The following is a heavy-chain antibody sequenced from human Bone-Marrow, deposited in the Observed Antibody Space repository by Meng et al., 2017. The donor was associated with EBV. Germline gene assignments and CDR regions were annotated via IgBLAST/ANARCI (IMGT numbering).Heavy chain of an antibody. Sequence: PKVKKPVSSVKASFKGSVDSFNSLGIIWVRQGPGQVLEWLLYSTPVFCVANYAESFQGRVTISADTSTRTTYMDLSSLRSDDTAVYYCVRDLWLRIGECVWGQGTLVTVSS. J-gene: IGHJ4*02. CDR3: VRDLWLRIGECV. CDR1: VDSFNSLG. D-gene: IGHD5-12*01. CDR2: STPVFCVA. V-gene: IGHV1-69*17.